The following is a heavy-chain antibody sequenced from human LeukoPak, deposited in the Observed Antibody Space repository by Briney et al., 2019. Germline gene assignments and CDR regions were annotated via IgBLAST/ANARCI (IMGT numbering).Heavy chain of an antibody. J-gene: IGHJ4*02. CDR2: ISYDGSNK. V-gene: IGHV3-30*04. Sequence: GGSLRLSCAASGFTFSSYAMHWVRQAPGKGLEWVAVISYDGSNKYYADSVRGRFTISRDNSKNTLYLQMNSLRAEDTAVYYCARETRMVRGVPFDYWGQGTLVTVSS. CDR3: ARETRMVRGVPFDY. CDR1: GFTFSSYA. D-gene: IGHD3-10*01.